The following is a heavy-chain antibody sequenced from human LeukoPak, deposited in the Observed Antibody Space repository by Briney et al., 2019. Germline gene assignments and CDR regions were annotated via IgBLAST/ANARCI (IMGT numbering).Heavy chain of an antibody. CDR2: IYYSGST. V-gene: IGHV4-59*01. CDR3: ARRSISGYYYFDY. J-gene: IGHJ4*02. D-gene: IGHD5-12*01. Sequence: SETLSLICTVSGGSISSYYWSWIRQPPGKGLEWIGYIYYSGSTNYNPSLKSRVTISVDTSKNQFSLKLSSVTAADTAVYYCARRSISGYYYFDYWGQGTLVTVSS. CDR1: GGSISSYY.